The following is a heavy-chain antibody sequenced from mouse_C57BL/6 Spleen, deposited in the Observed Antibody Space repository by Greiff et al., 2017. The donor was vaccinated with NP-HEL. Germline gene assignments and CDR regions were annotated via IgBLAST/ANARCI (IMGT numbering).Heavy chain of an antibody. Sequence: QVQLQQPGAELVMPGASVKLSCKASGYTFTSYWMHWVKQRPGQGLEWIGEIDPSDSYPNYNQKFKGKSTLTVDKSSSTAYMQLSILTSDDSAVYYCARGGYDGYFDYWGQGTTLTVSS. CDR2: IDPSDSYP. CDR3: ARGGYDGYFDY. V-gene: IGHV1-69*01. CDR1: GYTFTSYW. D-gene: IGHD2-3*01. J-gene: IGHJ2*01.